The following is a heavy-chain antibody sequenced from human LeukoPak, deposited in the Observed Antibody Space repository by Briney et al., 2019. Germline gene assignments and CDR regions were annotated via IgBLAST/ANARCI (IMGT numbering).Heavy chain of an antibody. CDR1: GFTFSSYG. CDR3: AKGTMIVVNYYFDY. V-gene: IGHV3-30*18. Sequence: GGSLRLSCVASGFTFSSYGMHWVRQAPGKGLEWEAFISYDGSNRYYVDSVKGRFTISRDNSKNTLYLQMNSLRAEDTAVYYCAKGTMIVVNYYFDYWGQGTLVTVSS. D-gene: IGHD3-22*01. J-gene: IGHJ4*02. CDR2: ISYDGSNR.